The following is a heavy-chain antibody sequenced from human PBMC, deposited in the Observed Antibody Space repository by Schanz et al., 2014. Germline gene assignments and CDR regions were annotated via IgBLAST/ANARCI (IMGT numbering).Heavy chain of an antibody. J-gene: IGHJ2*01. D-gene: IGHD5-12*01. CDR3: ARGGGVATVSNWYFDL. CDR1: GFTFSSYW. Sequence: EVQLVESGGGLVQPGGSLRLSCAASGFTFSSYWMHWVRQVPGKGPVWVSRINGDGSSTLYADSVKGRFTISRHNSKNTLYLQMNSLRAEDTAVYYCARGGGVATVSNWYFDLWGRGTLVTVSS. V-gene: IGHV3-74*02. CDR2: INGDGSST.